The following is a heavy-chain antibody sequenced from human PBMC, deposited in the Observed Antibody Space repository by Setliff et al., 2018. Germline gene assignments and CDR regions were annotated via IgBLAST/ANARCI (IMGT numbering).Heavy chain of an antibody. Sequence: GESLKISCKGSGYSFTNYWIGWVRQAPGQRLEWMGWINAGNGNTKYSQKFQGRVTITRDTSASTAYMELSSLRSEDTAVYYCARDGIAARPGADYWGQGTLVTVSS. CDR2: INAGNGNT. V-gene: IGHV1-3*01. CDR1: GYSFTNYW. J-gene: IGHJ4*02. D-gene: IGHD6-6*01. CDR3: ARDGIAARPGADY.